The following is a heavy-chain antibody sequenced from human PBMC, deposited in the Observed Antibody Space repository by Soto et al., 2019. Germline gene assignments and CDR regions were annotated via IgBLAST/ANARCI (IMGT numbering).Heavy chain of an antibody. V-gene: IGHV1-2*04. CDR2: INPNSGGT. J-gene: IGHJ6*02. CDR3: ARVPIAAAGASYYDGMDV. D-gene: IGHD6-13*01. CDR1: GYTFTGYY. Sequence: QVQLVQSGAEVKKPGASVKVSCKASGYTFTGYYMHWVRQAPGQGLEWMGWINPNSGGTNYAQKFQGWVTMTRDTSISTAYMELSRLRSDDTAVYYCARVPIAAAGASYYDGMDVWGQGTTVTVSS.